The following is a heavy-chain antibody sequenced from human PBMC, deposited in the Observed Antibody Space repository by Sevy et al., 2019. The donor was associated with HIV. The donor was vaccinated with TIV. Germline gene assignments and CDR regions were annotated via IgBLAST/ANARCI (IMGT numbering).Heavy chain of an antibody. D-gene: IGHD3-10*01. CDR3: TRTSYYYDSGSYFGMDV. CDR1: GFTSGDYI. Sequence: GGSLRLSYTPSGFTSGDYILTWFRQAPGKGLEWVGFIRRKTYGGTTEYAAAVKGRITISRENSKNIAYLRMNSLKTEDTAVYYCTRTSYYYDSGSYFGMDVWGQGTTVTVSS. CDR2: IRRKTYGGTT. J-gene: IGHJ6*02. V-gene: IGHV3-49*03.